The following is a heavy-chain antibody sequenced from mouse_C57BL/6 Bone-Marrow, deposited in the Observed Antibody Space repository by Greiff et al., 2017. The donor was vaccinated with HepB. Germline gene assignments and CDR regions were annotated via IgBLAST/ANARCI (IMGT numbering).Heavy chain of an antibody. V-gene: IGHV1-61*01. Sequence: VQLQQSGAELVRPGSSVKLSCKASGYTFTSYWMDWVKQRPGQGLEWIGNIYPSDSETHYNQKFKDKAILTVDKSSSTAYMQLSSLTSEDSAVYYCARRERGYYFDYWGQGTTLTVSS. J-gene: IGHJ2*01. CDR1: GYTFTSYW. D-gene: IGHD1-1*02. CDR3: ARRERGYYFDY. CDR2: IYPSDSET.